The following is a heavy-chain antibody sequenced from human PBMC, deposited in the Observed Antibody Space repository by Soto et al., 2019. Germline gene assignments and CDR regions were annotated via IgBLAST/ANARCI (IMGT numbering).Heavy chain of an antibody. CDR3: ARDRDSSYFPPPYYFDS. V-gene: IGHV3-30*04. CDR2: ISYDGSKT. Sequence: QVQLVESGGCVVQPGRSLRLSCAASAFTFRSYTMHWVRQAPGKGLEWLATISYDGSKTNYADSVRGRFTISRDNSKSTLFLQMDSLRPEDTAVYSCARDRDSSYFPPPYYFDSWGQGTLVTVSS. D-gene: IGHD4-4*01. CDR1: AFTFRSYT. J-gene: IGHJ4*02.